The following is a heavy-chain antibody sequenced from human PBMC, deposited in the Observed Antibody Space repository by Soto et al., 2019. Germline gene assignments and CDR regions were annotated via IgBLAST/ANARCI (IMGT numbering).Heavy chain of an antibody. V-gene: IGHV3-30*18. CDR2: ISYDGRNK. Sequence: QVQLVEPGGGVVQPGRSLRLSCAASGFSLNDYGMHWVRQPPGKGLEWVADISYDGRNKYYTDSVRGRFTISRDISKGTLYLQMNSLRPEDTAVYYCAKSNRGAYDTPDFWGQGTPVTVSP. CDR1: GFSLNDYG. D-gene: IGHD3-22*01. J-gene: IGHJ4*02. CDR3: AKSNRGAYDTPDF.